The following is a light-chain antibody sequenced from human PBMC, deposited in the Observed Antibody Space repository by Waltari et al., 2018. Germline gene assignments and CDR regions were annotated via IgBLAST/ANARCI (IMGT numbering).Light chain of an antibody. Sequence: QSALTQPPSASGSPGQSVTISCTGTSSDVGGYAYVSWYQQHPDKAPKLMIYEGTKRPSVVPDRFSGSKAGNTASLTVSGLQAEDEADYYCSSYAGSNLWVFGGGTKLTVL. CDR2: EGT. J-gene: IGLJ3*02. CDR3: SSYAGSNLWV. CDR1: SSDVGGYAY. V-gene: IGLV2-8*01.